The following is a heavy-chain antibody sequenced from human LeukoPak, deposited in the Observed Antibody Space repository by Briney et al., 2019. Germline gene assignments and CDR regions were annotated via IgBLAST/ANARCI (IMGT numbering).Heavy chain of an antibody. CDR3: ARDHDWARAFDM. CDR1: GFTFSSYE. D-gene: IGHD3-9*01. Sequence: GGSLRLSCAASGFTFSSYEMNWVRQAPGKGLEWVSYISTSGSTIYYADSVKGRFTISRDNAKNSLYLQMNSLRAEDTAAYYCARDHDWARAFDMWGQGTMVTVSS. J-gene: IGHJ3*02. V-gene: IGHV3-48*03. CDR2: ISTSGSTI.